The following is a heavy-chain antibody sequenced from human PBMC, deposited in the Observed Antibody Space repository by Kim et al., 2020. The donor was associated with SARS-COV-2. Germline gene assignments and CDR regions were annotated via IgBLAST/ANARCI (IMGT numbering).Heavy chain of an antibody. D-gene: IGHD3-10*01. J-gene: IGHJ3*02. CDR3: TTDPMVRGVINAFDI. V-gene: IGHV3-15*01. Sequence: APVKGRFTISRDDSKNTLYLQMNSLKTEDTAVYYCTTDPMVRGVINAFDIWGQGTMVTVSS.